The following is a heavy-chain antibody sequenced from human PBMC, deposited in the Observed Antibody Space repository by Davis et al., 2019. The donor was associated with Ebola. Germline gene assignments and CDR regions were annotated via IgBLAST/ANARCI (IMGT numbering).Heavy chain of an antibody. CDR2: INHSGST. J-gene: IGHJ5*02. Sequence: SETLSLTCAVYGGSFSGYYWSWIRQPPGKGLEWIGEINHSGSTNYNPSLKSRVTISVDTSKNQFSLKLSSVTAADTAVYYCARGLRYYYDSSGYYSGNWFDPWGQGTLVTVSS. D-gene: IGHD3-22*01. CDR1: GGSFSGYY. V-gene: IGHV4-34*01. CDR3: ARGLRYYYDSSGYYSGNWFDP.